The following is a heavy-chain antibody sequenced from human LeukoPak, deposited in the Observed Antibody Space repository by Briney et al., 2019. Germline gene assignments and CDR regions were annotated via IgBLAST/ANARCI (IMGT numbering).Heavy chain of an antibody. CDR2: ISGSGGST. CDR1: GLSFSNAW. V-gene: IGHV3-23*01. CDR3: ARRYGMDV. Sequence: GGSLRLSCAASGLSFSNAWMNWVRQAPGKGLEWVSAISGSGGSTYYADSVKGRFTISRDNSKNTLYLQMNSLRAEDTAVYYCARRYGMDVWGQGTTVTVSS. J-gene: IGHJ6*02.